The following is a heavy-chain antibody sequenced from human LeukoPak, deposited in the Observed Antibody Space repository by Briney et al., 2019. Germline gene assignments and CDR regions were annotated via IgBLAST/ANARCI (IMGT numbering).Heavy chain of an antibody. V-gene: IGHV3-23*01. CDR2: LSGSGLST. D-gene: IGHD6-13*01. CDR3: AKGGESSSWLFDY. Sequence: GGSLRLSCAASGFTFSSYAMSWVRQAPGKGLQWVSALSGSGLSTYYADSVKGRFTISRDDSKNTLYLQMNSLRAEDTAVYYCAKGGESSSWLFDYWGQGTLVPVSS. CDR1: GFTFSSYA. J-gene: IGHJ4*02.